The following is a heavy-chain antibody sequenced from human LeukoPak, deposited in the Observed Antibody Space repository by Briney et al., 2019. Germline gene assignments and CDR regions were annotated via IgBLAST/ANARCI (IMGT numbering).Heavy chain of an antibody. Sequence: SETLSLTCTVSGDSITTSNYHWGWIRQPPGKGLEWIGSIFRNGLTSYNPSLKSRVTIFVDTYKHQLSLKLNSVTAADTAVYHCVRDSYGGSRDFDFWGQGTLVTVSS. CDR3: VRDSYGGSRDFDF. V-gene: IGHV4-39*01. J-gene: IGHJ4*02. D-gene: IGHD4-23*01. CDR2: IFRNGLT. CDR1: GDSITTSNYH.